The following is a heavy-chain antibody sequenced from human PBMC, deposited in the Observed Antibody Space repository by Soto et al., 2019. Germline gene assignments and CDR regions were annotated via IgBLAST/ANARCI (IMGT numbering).Heavy chain of an antibody. Sequence: GGSLRLSCAASGFTFSSYAMHWVRQAPGKGLEWVAVISYDGSNKYYADSVKGRFTISRDNSKNTLYLQMNSLRAEDTAVYYCARGPIAAAGFDASDIWGQGTMVTVSS. D-gene: IGHD6-13*01. CDR1: GFTFSSYA. V-gene: IGHV3-30-3*01. J-gene: IGHJ3*02. CDR2: ISYDGSNK. CDR3: ARGPIAAAGFDASDI.